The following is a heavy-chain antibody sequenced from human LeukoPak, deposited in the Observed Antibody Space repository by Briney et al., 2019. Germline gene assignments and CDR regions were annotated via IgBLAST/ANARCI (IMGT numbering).Heavy chain of an antibody. V-gene: IGHV4-59*08. Sequence: PSETLSLTCTVSGGSISSYYWSWIRQPPGKGLEWIGYIYYSGSTNYNPSLKSRVTISVDTSKNQFSPKLSSVTAADTAVYYCARRSGGQYYYYGMDVWGQGTTVTVSS. CDR3: ARRSGGQYYYYGMDV. J-gene: IGHJ6*02. CDR2: IYYSGST. CDR1: GGSISSYY. D-gene: IGHD3-3*01.